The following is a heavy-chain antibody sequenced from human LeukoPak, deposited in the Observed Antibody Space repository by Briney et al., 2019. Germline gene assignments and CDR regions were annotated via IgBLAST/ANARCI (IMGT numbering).Heavy chain of an antibody. Sequence: SQTLSLTCTVSGGSISTGTYYWSWVRQPPGEGLEWLGYIYHTGNTYYNPSLKSRVTISVDTSKNQFSLKLTSVTAADTAVYYCARDSISLASGSPVYYFDYWGQGTLVAVSS. CDR3: ARDSISLASGSPVYYFDY. V-gene: IGHV4-30-2*01. D-gene: IGHD6-25*01. J-gene: IGHJ4*02. CDR2: IYHTGNT. CDR1: GGSISTGTYY.